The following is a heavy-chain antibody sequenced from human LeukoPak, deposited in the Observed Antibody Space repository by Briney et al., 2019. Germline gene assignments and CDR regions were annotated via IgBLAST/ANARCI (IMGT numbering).Heavy chain of an antibody. CDR2: ISAYNGNT. D-gene: IGHD3-3*01. V-gene: IGHV1-18*01. CDR1: GYTFTSYG. J-gene: IGHJ4*02. CDR3: AGTLTIFGVSLN. Sequence: ASVKVSCKASGYTFTSYGISWVRQAPGQGLEWMGWISAYNGNTNYAQKLQGRVTMTTDTSTSTAYMELRSLRSDDTAVYYCAGTLTIFGVSLNWGQGTLVTVSS.